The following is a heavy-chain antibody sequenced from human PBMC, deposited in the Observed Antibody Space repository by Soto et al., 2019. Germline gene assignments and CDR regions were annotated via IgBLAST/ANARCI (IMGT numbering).Heavy chain of an antibody. V-gene: IGHV5-51*01. CDR2: IFPSNRDT. Sequence: ESLKISCKAIGYTFTSYWLDWVRQTPGRAVQGLSVIFPSNRDTQYNPSFQGQVTVSTDASSSTAYLKWKTPKASDTAMYYCVRPNFEALTHFDHWGPGXLVTVSS. CDR1: GYTFTSYW. D-gene: IGHD3-9*01. J-gene: IGHJ4*02. CDR3: VRPNFEALTHFDH.